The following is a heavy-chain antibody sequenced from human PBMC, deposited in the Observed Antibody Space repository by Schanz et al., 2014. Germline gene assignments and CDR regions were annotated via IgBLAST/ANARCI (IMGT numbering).Heavy chain of an antibody. CDR3: AKVDRTRYYAMDV. V-gene: IGHV1-46*01. CDR1: GYTFTSYY. J-gene: IGHJ6*02. Sequence: QVQLVQSGAEVKKPGASVKVSCEASGYTFTSYYIHWFRQAPGQGLEWMGLINPSVGNTNYAQKFRGRVTMTRDTSTSTVYMEVSGLRSEDTAVYYCAKVDRTRYYAMDVWGQGTTVTVSS. D-gene: IGHD3-9*01. CDR2: INPSVGNT.